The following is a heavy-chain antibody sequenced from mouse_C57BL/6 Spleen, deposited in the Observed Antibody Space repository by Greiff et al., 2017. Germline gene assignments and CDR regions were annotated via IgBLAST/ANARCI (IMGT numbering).Heavy chain of an antibody. CDR3: TTRITTVVASDY. CDR2: IDPEDGDT. V-gene: IGHV14-1*01. Sequence: VQLKQSGAELVRPGASVKLSCTAPGFNIQDYYLHWVKQRPEQGLEWIGRIDPEDGDTAYAPKFQGKATMTADTSSNTAYLQLISLTSVATAAYYCTTRITTVVASDYWGQGTTLTVSS. D-gene: IGHD1-1*01. J-gene: IGHJ2*01. CDR1: GFNIQDYY.